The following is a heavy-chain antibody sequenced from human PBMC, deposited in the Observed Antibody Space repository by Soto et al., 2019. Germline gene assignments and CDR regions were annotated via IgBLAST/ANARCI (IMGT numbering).Heavy chain of an antibody. J-gene: IGHJ6*03. CDR3: ASGIAAAGSHYYYYYYMDV. V-gene: IGHV4-59*01. CDR2: IYYSGST. D-gene: IGHD6-13*01. Sequence: SETLSLTCTVSGGSISSYYWSWIRQPPGKGLEWIGYIYYSGSTNYNPSLKSRVTISVDTSKNQFSLKLSSVTAADTAVYYCASGIAAAGSHYYYYYYMDVWGKGTTVTVSS. CDR1: GGSISSYY.